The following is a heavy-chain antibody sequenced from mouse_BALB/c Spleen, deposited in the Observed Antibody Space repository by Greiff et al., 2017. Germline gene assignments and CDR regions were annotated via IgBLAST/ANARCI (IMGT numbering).Heavy chain of an antibody. Sequence: EVQRVESGGGLVKPGGSLKLSCAASGFTFSSYAMSWVRQSPEKRLEWVAEISSGGSYTYYPDTVTGRFTISRDNAKNTLYLEMSSLRSEDTAMYYCAREGYGNFYYFDYWGQGTTLTVSS. CDR2: ISSGGSYT. CDR1: GFTFSSYA. D-gene: IGHD2-1*01. V-gene: IGHV5-9-4*01. J-gene: IGHJ2*01. CDR3: AREGYGNFYYFDY.